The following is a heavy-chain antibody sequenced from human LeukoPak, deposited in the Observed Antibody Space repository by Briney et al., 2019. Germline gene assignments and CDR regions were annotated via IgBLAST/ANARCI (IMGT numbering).Heavy chain of an antibody. CDR2: INPNSGGT. CDR1: GYTFTGFY. V-gene: IGHV1-2*02. CDR3: VRRPLAGIAAAASPLDP. Sequence: ASVKVSCKASGYTFTGFYIHWVRQAPGQGLEWMGWINPNSGGTNYAQNLQGRVTVTTDTSTSTAYMELRNLRSDDTAIYYCVRRPLAGIAAAASPLDPWGQGTLVTVSS. D-gene: IGHD6-13*01. J-gene: IGHJ5*02.